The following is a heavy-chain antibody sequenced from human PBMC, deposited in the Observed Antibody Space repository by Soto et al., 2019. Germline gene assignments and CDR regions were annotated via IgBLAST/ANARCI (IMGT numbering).Heavy chain of an antibody. CDR3: ASGIQLWLRRINNGYSG. CDR2: IIPMFGTA. CDR1: GGTFSTYA. J-gene: IGHJ4*02. D-gene: IGHD5-18*01. Sequence: QVQLVQSGAEVKKPESSVKVSCKAPGGTFSTYAISWVRQAPGQGLEWMGGIIPMFGTANYAQRFQDRVTITADESTTTGYMELSSLRSEDTGVYFCASGIQLWLRRINNGYSGWGQGTLVTVSS. V-gene: IGHV1-69*12.